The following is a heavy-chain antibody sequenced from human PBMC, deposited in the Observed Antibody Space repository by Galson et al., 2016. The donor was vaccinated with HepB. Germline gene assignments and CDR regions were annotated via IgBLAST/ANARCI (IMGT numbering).Heavy chain of an antibody. Sequence: SLRLSCAASGFTFNSYAMNWVRQAAGKGLEWVSLISGSGGIRHYADSVKGRFTISRDNSENTGYLQMNSLRAEDTAVYYCAKDTNPGGYAPHDWGQGTLVSVSS. D-gene: IGHD2-2*01. J-gene: IGHJ4*02. CDR3: AKDTNPGGYAPHD. V-gene: IGHV3-23*01. CDR2: ISGSGGIR. CDR1: GFTFNSYA.